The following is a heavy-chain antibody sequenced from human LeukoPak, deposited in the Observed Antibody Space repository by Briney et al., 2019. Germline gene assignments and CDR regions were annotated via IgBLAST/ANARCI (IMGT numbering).Heavy chain of an antibody. CDR1: GFTFSSYA. D-gene: IGHD2-2*02. Sequence: PGGSLRLSCAASGFTFSSYAMSWVRQAPGKGLEWVSAISGSGGSTYYADSVKGRFTISRDNSKNTLYLQMNSLRAEDTAVYYCAKGAGYCSSTSCYTPSGNYCYMDVWGKGTTVTISS. V-gene: IGHV3-23*01. CDR2: ISGSGGST. J-gene: IGHJ6*03. CDR3: AKGAGYCSSTSCYTPSGNYCYMDV.